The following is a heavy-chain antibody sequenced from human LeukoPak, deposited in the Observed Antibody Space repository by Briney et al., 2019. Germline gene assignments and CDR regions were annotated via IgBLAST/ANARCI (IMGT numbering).Heavy chain of an antibody. V-gene: IGHV1-46*01. CDR3: AREDSSSWYDY. D-gene: IGHD6-13*01. Sequence: GASVKVSCKASGYTFTSYGISWVRQAPGQGLEWMGIINPSGGSTSYAQKFQGRVTMTRDMSTSTVYMELSSLRSEDTAVYYCAREDSSSWYDYWGQGTLVTVSS. J-gene: IGHJ4*02. CDR1: GYTFTSYG. CDR2: INPSGGST.